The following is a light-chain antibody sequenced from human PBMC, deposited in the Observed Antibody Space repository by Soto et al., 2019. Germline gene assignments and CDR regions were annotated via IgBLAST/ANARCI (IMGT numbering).Light chain of an antibody. CDR2: KTS. J-gene: IGKJ1*01. V-gene: IGKV1-5*03. CDR3: QHWNDYSWT. CDR1: QSISIW. Sequence: DIRTTQSPSTLSASVGDRVTITCRASQSISIWLAWYQQKPGKAPNLLIHKTSSLGTGVPSRFSGSGSGTEFTLTISSLQPDDFATYYCQHWNDYSWTFGQGTKVEVK.